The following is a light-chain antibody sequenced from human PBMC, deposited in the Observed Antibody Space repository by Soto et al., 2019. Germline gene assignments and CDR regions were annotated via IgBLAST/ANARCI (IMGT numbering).Light chain of an antibody. CDR1: QSVSNN. CDR2: GAS. V-gene: IGKV3D-15*01. Sequence: EIVLTQSPGTLSLSPGERATLSCRASQSVSNNYLAWYQQKPGQAPRLLIYGASNRATGIPARFSGSGSGTEFTLTINSLQSEDFAVYYCQQHYQWPITFGQGTRLENK. CDR3: QQHYQWPIT. J-gene: IGKJ5*01.